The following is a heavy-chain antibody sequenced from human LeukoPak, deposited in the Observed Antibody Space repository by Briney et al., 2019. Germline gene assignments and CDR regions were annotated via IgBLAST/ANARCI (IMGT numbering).Heavy chain of an antibody. J-gene: IGHJ1*01. CDR2: INSDGSST. D-gene: IGHD1-26*01. Sequence: GGSLRLSCAASGFTFSSYWIHWVRQAPGKGLEWVSRINSDGSSTSYADSVKGRFTISRDNAKNTLYLQMNSLRAEDTAVYYCAQWEPRNFQHWGQGPRVTVSS. CDR1: GFTFSSYW. V-gene: IGHV3-74*01. CDR3: AQWEPRNFQH.